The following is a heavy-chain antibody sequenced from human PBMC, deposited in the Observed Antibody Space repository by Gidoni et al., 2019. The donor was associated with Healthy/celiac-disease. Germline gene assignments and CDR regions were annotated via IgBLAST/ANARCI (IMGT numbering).Heavy chain of an antibody. CDR1: GFTFSSYA. CDR3: AKVGPEQLVRTPTYYYYYAMDV. Sequence: VQLVDSGGALVQPGGSLRLSCAAYGFTFSSYAMRWVRQAPGKGLEWVSAISGSGGSTYYADSVKGRFTISRDNSKNTLYLQMNSLRAEDTAVYYCAKVGPEQLVRTPTYYYYYAMDVWGQGTTVTVSS. V-gene: IGHV3-23*04. CDR2: ISGSGGST. D-gene: IGHD6-6*01. J-gene: IGHJ6*02.